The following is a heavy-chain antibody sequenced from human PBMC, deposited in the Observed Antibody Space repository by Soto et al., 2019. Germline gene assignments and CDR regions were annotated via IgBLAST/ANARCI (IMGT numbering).Heavy chain of an antibody. D-gene: IGHD3-10*01. J-gene: IGHJ4*02. Sequence: SETLSLTCTVSGGSLSSSSYYWGWIRQPPGKGLERIGRLYYSGSTYYNPSVKSRVTISVDTTKNHFSLKLSSVTAADTAVYYCAREEGYYGAGSYYNYWGQGTLVTVSS. CDR3: AREEGYYGAGSYYNY. CDR1: GGSLSSSSYY. V-gene: IGHV4-39*07. CDR2: LYYSGST.